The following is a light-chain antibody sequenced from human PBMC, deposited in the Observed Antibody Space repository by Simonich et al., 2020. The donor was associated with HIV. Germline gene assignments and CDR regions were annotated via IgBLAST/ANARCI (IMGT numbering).Light chain of an antibody. Sequence: DIQMTQSPSSVSASVGNRVTLTYRASQSISSWLAWYQQKPGRAPKLIIYAAYSLQRGVPSRFTGSGSGTDFTLTITNLQPEDSATYYCQQANSFPITFGQGTRLEI. CDR3: QQANSFPIT. CDR2: AAY. CDR1: QSISSW. J-gene: IGKJ5*01. V-gene: IGKV1-12*01.